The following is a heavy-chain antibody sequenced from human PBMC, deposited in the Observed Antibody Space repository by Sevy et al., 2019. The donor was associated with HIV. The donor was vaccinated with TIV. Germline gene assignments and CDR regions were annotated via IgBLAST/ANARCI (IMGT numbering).Heavy chain of an antibody. CDR1: GFIFSDYF. Sequence: GGSLRLSCATSGFIFSDYFISWIRQAPGKGLEWVSYISSSGNTIFYADSVQGRFTTSRDKAKKSVFLQMNSLRAEDTAVYYCASGEVGATDWYFDLWGRGTLVTVSS. CDR3: ASGEVGATDWYFDL. CDR2: ISSSGNTI. D-gene: IGHD1-26*01. J-gene: IGHJ2*01. V-gene: IGHV3-11*01.